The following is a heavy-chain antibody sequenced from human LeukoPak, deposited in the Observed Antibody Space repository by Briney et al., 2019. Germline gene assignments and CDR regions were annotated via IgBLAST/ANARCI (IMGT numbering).Heavy chain of an antibody. V-gene: IGHV4-59*12. J-gene: IGHJ4*02. CDR3: AIERDNCSGGSCYGY. D-gene: IGHD2-15*01. CDR1: GGSISSYY. Sequence: PSETLSLTCTVSGGSISSYYWSWIRQPPGKGLEWIGYIYYSGSTNYNPSLKSRVTISVDTSKNQFSLKLSSVTAADTAVYYCAIERDNCSGGSCYGYWGQGTLVTVSS. CDR2: IYYSGST.